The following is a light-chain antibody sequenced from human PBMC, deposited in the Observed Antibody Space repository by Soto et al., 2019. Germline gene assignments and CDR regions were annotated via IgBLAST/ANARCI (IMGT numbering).Light chain of an antibody. CDR3: QQSYRSPFT. V-gene: IGKV1-39*01. Sequence: DIQMTQSPSSLSASVGDRVTITCRASQSISSYLNWYQQKPGEAPKLLIYAASNLQSGVPSRFSGSGSGTDFTLTISSLQPEDFATYYCQQSYRSPFTFGPGTKVDIK. CDR2: AAS. CDR1: QSISSY. J-gene: IGKJ3*01.